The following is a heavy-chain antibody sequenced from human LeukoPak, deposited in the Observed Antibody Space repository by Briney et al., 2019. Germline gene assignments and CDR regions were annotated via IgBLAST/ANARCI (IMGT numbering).Heavy chain of an antibody. J-gene: IGHJ4*02. Sequence: SETLSLTCAVYGGSFSGYYWSWIRQPPGKGLEWIGEINHSGSTNYNPSLKSRVTISVDTSKNQFSLKLSSVTAADTAVYYCARDDRRPPYERRFDYWGQGTLVTVSS. V-gene: IGHV4-34*01. CDR2: INHSGST. CDR3: ARDDRRPPYERRFDY. D-gene: IGHD3-22*01. CDR1: GGSFSGYY.